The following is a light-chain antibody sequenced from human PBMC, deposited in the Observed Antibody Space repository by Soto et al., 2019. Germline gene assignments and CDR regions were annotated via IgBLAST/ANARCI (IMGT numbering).Light chain of an antibody. V-gene: IGLV2-8*01. CDR1: SSDVGGYNF. J-gene: IGLJ2*01. CDR3: SSYAGSSVPVA. CDR2: DVT. Sequence: QSALTQPPSASGSPGQSVTISCTGASSDVGGYNFVSWYQQHPGKAPKLMIYDVTKRPSGVPDRFSGSKSGNTASLTVSGLRADDEADYYCSSYAGSSVPVAFGGGTKLTVL.